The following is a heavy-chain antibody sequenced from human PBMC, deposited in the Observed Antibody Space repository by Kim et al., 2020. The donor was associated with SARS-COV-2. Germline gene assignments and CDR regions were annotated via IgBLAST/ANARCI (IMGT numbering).Heavy chain of an antibody. CDR3: ARHNYVGGPTLLWFGELFHLDAFDI. V-gene: IGHV5-51*01. J-gene: IGHJ3*02. CDR1: GYSFTSYW. D-gene: IGHD3-10*01. CDR2: IYPGDSDT. Sequence: GESLKISCKGSGYSFTSYWIGWVRQMPGKGLEWMGIIYPGDSDTRYSPSFQGQVTISADKSISTAYLQWSSLKASDTAMYYCARHNYVGGPTLLWFGELFHLDAFDIWGQGTMVTVSS.